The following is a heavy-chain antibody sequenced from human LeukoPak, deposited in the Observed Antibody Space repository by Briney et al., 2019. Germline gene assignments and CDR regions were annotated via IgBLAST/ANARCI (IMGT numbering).Heavy chain of an antibody. J-gene: IGHJ4*02. V-gene: IGHV4-39*01. CDR3: ARHAEYNSGWHFYLDH. CDR2: VHNVGST. D-gene: IGHD6-19*01. Sequence: NTSETLSLTCTVSGVSTTNGIYYWAWIRQPPGKGLEWIGRVHNVGSTYYNLSLRSRVTMSIDTSKTRFSLRLNSVTAADTAVYYCARHAEYNSGWHFYLDHWGQGILVTVSS. CDR1: GVSTTNGIYY.